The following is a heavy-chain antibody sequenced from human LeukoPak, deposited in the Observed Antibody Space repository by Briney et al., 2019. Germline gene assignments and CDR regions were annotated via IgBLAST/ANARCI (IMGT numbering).Heavy chain of an antibody. CDR2: ITHIGST. D-gene: IGHD6-13*01. V-gene: IGHV4-34*01. CDR3: ARSYSRFYYYYMDV. Sequence: TSETLSLTCTVYGGSFSGYYWSWIRQPPGKGLEWIGEITHIGSTNYNPSLKSRVTISVDTSKNQFSLKLSSVTAADTAVYYCARSYSRFYYYYMDVWGKGTTVTVSS. CDR1: GGSFSGYY. J-gene: IGHJ6*03.